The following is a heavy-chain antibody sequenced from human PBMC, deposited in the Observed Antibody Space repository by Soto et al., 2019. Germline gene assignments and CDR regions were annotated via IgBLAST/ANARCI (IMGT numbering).Heavy chain of an antibody. V-gene: IGHV4-30-4*01. CDR3: ARGVSSGYYSDY. CDR1: GGSISSGDYY. CDR2: IYYSGST. D-gene: IGHD3-22*01. J-gene: IGHJ4*02. Sequence: PSETLSLTCTVSGGSISSGDYYWSWIRQPPGKGLEWIGYIYYSGSTYYNPSLKSRVTISVDTSKNQFSLKLSSVTAADTAVYYCARGVSSGYYSDYWGQGTLVTVPQ.